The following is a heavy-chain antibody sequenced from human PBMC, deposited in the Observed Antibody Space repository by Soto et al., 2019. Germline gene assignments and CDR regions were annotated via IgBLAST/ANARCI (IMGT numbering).Heavy chain of an antibody. J-gene: IGHJ4*02. V-gene: IGHV3-48*02. D-gene: IGHD6-13*01. CDR2: ISSSSSTI. Sequence: EVQLVESGGGLVQPGGSLRLSCAASGFTFSSYSMNWVRQAPGKGLEWVSYISSSSSTIYYADSVKGRFTISRDNAKNSLYLQMNSLRDEDTAVYYWARVLKIAEAGSRNQGYWGQGTLVTVSS. CDR3: ARVLKIAEAGSRNQGY. CDR1: GFTFSSYS.